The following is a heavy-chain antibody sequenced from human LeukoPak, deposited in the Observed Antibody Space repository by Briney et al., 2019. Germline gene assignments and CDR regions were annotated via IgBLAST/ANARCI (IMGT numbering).Heavy chain of an antibody. CDR2: INPNSGDT. CDR1: GYSFTAFY. CDR3: ARAPKNDAYDI. Sequence: ASVKVSCKTSGYSFTAFYIHWVRQAPGQGLEWVGWINPNSGDTHHAQNFQGRVTMTRDTSISTASMDLSRLRSDDTAVYYCARAPKNDAYDIWGRGTMVTVSS. V-gene: IGHV1-2*02. J-gene: IGHJ3*02.